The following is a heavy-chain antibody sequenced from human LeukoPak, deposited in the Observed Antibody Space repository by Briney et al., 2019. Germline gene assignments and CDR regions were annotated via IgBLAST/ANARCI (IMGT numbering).Heavy chain of an antibody. V-gene: IGHV1-24*01. D-gene: IGHD3-22*01. J-gene: IGHJ1*01. Sequence: ASVKVSCKVSGYTLTELSMHWVRPAPGKGLEWMGGFDPEDGETIYAQKFQGRVTMTEDTSTDTAYMELSSLRSEDTDVYYCATVGSSVTTMIVGWGQGTLVTVSS. CDR3: ATVGSSVTTMIVG. CDR2: FDPEDGET. CDR1: GYTLTELS.